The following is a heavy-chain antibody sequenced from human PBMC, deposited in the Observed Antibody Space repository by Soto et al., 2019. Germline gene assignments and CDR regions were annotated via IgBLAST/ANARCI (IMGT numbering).Heavy chain of an antibody. CDR1: GGSISTYY. J-gene: IGHJ2*01. V-gene: IGHV4-59*08. D-gene: IGHD2-15*01. CDR3: ARHGGRYCSGGTCYIHWHFAL. Sequence: SETLSLTCAVYGGSISTYYWSWIRQPPGKGLEWIGYIYDSGSTDYNPSLKSRVTISVDTSKNQFSLKLSSVTAADTAVYYCARHGGRYCSGGTCYIHWHFALWGRGTLVTVSS. CDR2: IYDSGST.